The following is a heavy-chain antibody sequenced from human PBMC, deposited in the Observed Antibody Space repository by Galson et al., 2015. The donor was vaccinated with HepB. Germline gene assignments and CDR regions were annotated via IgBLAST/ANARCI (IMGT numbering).Heavy chain of an antibody. V-gene: IGHV1-69*02. J-gene: IGHJ4*02. CDR1: GGTFSSYT. Sequence: SVKVSCKASGGTFSSYTISWVRQAPGQGLEWMGRIIPILGIANYAQKFQGRVTITADKSTSTAYMELSSLRSEDTAVYYCEALGDNYGSGSYYPYYFDYWGQGTLVTVSS. D-gene: IGHD3-10*01. CDR3: EALGDNYGSGSYYPYYFDY. CDR2: IIPILGIA.